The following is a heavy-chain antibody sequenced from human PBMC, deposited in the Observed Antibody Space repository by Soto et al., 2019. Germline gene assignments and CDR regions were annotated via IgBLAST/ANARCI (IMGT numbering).Heavy chain of an antibody. Sequence: QVQLMQSGAEVKKPGASVKVSCKASGDTFTDYYIHWVRQAPGQGLEWMGTVNPSGGHTTYAQHLLGRVTRARDTSTSTLYMELTSLTSAHTAIYYFARGGHVVVVTAALDYWGQGTLVTVSS. CDR2: VNPSGGHT. V-gene: IGHV1-46*01. CDR1: GDTFTDYY. J-gene: IGHJ4*02. D-gene: IGHD2-21*02. CDR3: ARGGHVVVVTAALDY.